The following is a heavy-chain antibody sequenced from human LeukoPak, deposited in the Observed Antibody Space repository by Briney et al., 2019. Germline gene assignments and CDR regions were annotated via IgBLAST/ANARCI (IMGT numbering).Heavy chain of an antibody. CDR2: IIPIFGTA. Sequence: SVKVSCKASGYTFTSYGISWVRQAPRQGLEWMGGIIPIFGTANYAQKFQGRVTITADESTSTAYMELSSLRSEDTAVYYCARVGRYFDPDYWGQGTLSPSPQ. CDR1: GYTFTSYG. D-gene: IGHD3-9*01. J-gene: IGHJ4*02. V-gene: IGHV1-69*13. CDR3: ARVGRYFDPDY.